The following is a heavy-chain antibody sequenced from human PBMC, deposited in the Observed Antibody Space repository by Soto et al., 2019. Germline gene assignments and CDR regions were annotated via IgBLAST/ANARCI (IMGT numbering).Heavy chain of an antibody. CDR2: IKRKSDGGTI. V-gene: IGHV3-15*01. D-gene: IGHD5-12*01. Sequence: EVPLVESGGGLVKPGESLRVSCAASGFTFSTAWMTWVRQAPGKGLEWVGRIKRKSDGGTIDYAAPVTGRFTISRDDSKNTLYLQMNSLKLEDTAVYYCTTISGYDTSWDHWGQGTLVTVSS. J-gene: IGHJ4*02. CDR1: GFTFSTAW. CDR3: TTISGYDTSWDH.